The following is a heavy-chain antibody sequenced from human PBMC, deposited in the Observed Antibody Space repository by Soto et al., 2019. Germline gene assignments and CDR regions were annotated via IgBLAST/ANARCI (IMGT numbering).Heavy chain of an antibody. CDR2: ISSSSSTI. V-gene: IGHV3-48*02. D-gene: IGHD6-13*01. Sequence: GGSLRLSCAASGFTFSSYSMNWVRQAPGKGLEWVSYISSSSSTIYYADSVKGRFTISRDNAKNSLYLQMNSLRDEDTAVYYCARDRAGYSSSWYAFDIWGQGTMVTVSS. CDR1: GFTFSSYS. CDR3: ARDRAGYSSSWYAFDI. J-gene: IGHJ3*02.